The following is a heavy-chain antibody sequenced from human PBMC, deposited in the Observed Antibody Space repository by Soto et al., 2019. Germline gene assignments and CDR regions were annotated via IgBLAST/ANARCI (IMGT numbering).Heavy chain of an antibody. V-gene: IGHV5-10-1*01. CDR3: ARENCSGGSCYYDYGMDV. D-gene: IGHD2-15*01. CDR2: IDPSDSYT. CDR1: GYIFTSYW. J-gene: IGHJ6*02. Sequence: PGESLKISCKGSGYIFTSYWISWVRQMPGKCLEWMGRIDPSDSYTNYSPSFQGHVTISADKSISTAYLQWSSLRASDTAMYYCARENCSGGSCYYDYGMDVWGQGTTVTVSS.